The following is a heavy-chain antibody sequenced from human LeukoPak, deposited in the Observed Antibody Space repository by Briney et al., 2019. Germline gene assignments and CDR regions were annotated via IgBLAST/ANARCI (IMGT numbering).Heavy chain of an antibody. CDR3: AKDIVGGGDDY. Sequence: GGSLRLSCAASGFTFSTYWMSWVRQAPGKGLEWVANIQEDGKKENYVDSVRGRFTISRDNAKNSIYLQMNSLRVEDTAVYYCAKDIVGGGDDYWGQGTLVIVSS. J-gene: IGHJ4*02. CDR1: GFTFSTYW. CDR2: IQEDGKKE. V-gene: IGHV3-7*01. D-gene: IGHD2-21*02.